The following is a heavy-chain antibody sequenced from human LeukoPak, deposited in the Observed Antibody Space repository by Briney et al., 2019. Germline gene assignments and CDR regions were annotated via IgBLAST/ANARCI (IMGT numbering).Heavy chain of an antibody. J-gene: IGHJ4*02. CDR1: GGSISSYY. Sequence: SETLSLTCTVSGGSISSYYWSWIRQPAGKGLEWIGRIYTSGSTNYNPSLKSRVTMSVDTSKNQFSLKLSSVTAADTAVYYCAGWNSDYALTRFDYWGQGTLVTVSS. V-gene: IGHV4-4*07. CDR3: AGWNSDYALTRFDY. D-gene: IGHD1-7*01. CDR2: IYTSGST.